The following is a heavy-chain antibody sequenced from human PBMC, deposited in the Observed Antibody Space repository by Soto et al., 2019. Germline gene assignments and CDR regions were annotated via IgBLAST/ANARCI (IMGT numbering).Heavy chain of an antibody. CDR2: ISGRGDTK. Sequence: GGSLRLSCAASGFTFADYAMNWVRQAPGKGLEWVSFISGRGDTKYYADVVKGRFTISRDNSNNTVHVEMNSLRVDDTGIYYCARNRIPVAGKRRHDSDIWGQGTVVTVSS. CDR3: ARNRIPVAGKRRHDSDI. J-gene: IGHJ3*02. V-gene: IGHV3-23*01. D-gene: IGHD6-19*01. CDR1: GFTFADYA.